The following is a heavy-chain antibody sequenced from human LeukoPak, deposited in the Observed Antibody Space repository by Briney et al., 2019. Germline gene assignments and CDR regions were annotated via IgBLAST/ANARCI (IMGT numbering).Heavy chain of an antibody. CDR1: GFTVSSSY. CDR3: ARAPDRSGGYYGGFDI. J-gene: IGHJ3*02. Sequence: GGSLRLSCAASGFTVSSSYMNWVRQAPGKGLEWVSVIYSGGSTYYADSVKGRFTISRDNSKNTLYLQMNSLRAEDTAVYYCARAPDRSGGYYGGFDIGGQGTRVTVSS. D-gene: IGHD3-10*01. V-gene: IGHV3-53*01. CDR2: IYSGGST.